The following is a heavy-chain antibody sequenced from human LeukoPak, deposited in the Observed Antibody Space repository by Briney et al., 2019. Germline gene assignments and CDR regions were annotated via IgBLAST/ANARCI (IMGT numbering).Heavy chain of an antibody. CDR1: GFTFSSNW. V-gene: IGHV3-74*01. CDR2: INEDGSTT. CDR3: ARVKTGYSNHYYYYGMDV. Sequence: GGSLRLSCAASGFTFSSNWMHWVRQAPGKGLVWVSRINEDGSTTNYADSVKGRSTIFRDNAKNTLYLQMNSLRAEDTAVYYCARVKTGYSNHYYYYGMDVWGQGTTVTVSS. J-gene: IGHJ6*02. D-gene: IGHD4-11*01.